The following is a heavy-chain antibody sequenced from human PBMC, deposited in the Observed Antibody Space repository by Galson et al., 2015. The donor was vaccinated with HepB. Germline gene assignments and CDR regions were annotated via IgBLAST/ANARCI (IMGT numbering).Heavy chain of an antibody. CDR2: IWYDGSNK. J-gene: IGHJ4*02. CDR1: GFTFSSYA. Sequence: SLRLSCAASGFTFSSYAVSWVRQAPGKGLEWVAVIWYDGSNKYYADSMKGRFTISRDNSKNTLYLQMNSLRAEDTAVYYCARDGEWLRLGGGYFDYWGQGTLVTVSS. V-gene: IGHV3-33*08. CDR3: ARDGEWLRLGGGYFDY. D-gene: IGHD5-12*01.